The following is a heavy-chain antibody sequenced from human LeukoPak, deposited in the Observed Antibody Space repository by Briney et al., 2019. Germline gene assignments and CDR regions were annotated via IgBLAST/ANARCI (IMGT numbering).Heavy chain of an antibody. CDR1: GGSISSSSYY. D-gene: IGHD6-13*01. Sequence: SETLSLTCTVSGGSISSSSYYWGWIRQPPGKGLEWIGSIYYSGSTYYNPSLKSRVTISVDTSKNQFSLKLSSVTAADTAVYYCAAPERTRSSWYPDDAFDIWGQGTMVTVSS. V-gene: IGHV4-39*01. J-gene: IGHJ3*02. CDR2: IYYSGST. CDR3: AAPERTRSSWYPDDAFDI.